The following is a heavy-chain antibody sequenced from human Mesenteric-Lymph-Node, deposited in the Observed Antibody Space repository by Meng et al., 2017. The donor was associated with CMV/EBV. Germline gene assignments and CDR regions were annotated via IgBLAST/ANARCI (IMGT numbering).Heavy chain of an antibody. CDR1: GFSVSNTH. CDR3: ARDTCRFFEWTNCRSYYGMDV. Sequence: GESLKISCAVSGFSVSNTHMNWVRQAPEKGLEWVAVIYNGGDTFYADSVQGRFTISRDNAQNTLYLQLNSLRAEDTAVYYCARDTCRFFEWTNCRSYYGMDVWGQGTTVTVSS. CDR2: IYNGGDT. J-gene: IGHJ6*02. D-gene: IGHD3-3*01. V-gene: IGHV3-66*02.